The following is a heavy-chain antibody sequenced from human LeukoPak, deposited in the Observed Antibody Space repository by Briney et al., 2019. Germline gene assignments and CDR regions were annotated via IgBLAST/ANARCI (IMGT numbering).Heavy chain of an antibody. CDR2: IYHSGST. CDR1: GGSISSSYW. Sequence: SETLSLTRAVSGGSISSSYWWSWIRQPPGKGLEWIGEIYHSGSTNYNLSLKSRVTISVDKSNNQFSLKLNSGTAADTAVYYCARDYCTSTTCPNWFDPWGQGTMVTVSS. CDR3: ARDYCTSTTCPNWFDP. J-gene: IGHJ5*02. V-gene: IGHV4-4*02. D-gene: IGHD2-2*01.